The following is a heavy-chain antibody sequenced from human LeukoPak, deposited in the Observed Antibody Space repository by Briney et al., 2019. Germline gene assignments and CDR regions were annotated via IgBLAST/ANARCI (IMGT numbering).Heavy chain of an antibody. J-gene: IGHJ4*02. CDR3: ATGSGSSWFDY. CDR1: GGSISSYY. CDR2: AHSSGST. Sequence: SETLSLTCIVSGGSISSYYWSWIRQPAGKGLEWIRLAHSSGSTNHNPSLKSRVTMSVDTSKNQFSLKLSSVTAADTAVYYCATGSGSSWFDYWGQGTLVTVSS. V-gene: IGHV4-4*07. D-gene: IGHD6-13*01.